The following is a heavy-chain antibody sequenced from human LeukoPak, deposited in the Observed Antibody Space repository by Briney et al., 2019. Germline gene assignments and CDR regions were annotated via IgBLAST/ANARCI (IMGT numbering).Heavy chain of an antibody. CDR2: INPNSGGT. V-gene: IGHV1-2*02. Sequence: ASVKASCKASGYTFTGYYMHWVRQAPGQGLEWMGWINPNSGGTIYAQNFQGRVTMTRDTSISTAYMELSRLTSDDTAVYYCARGPMATTPRTYNWFDPWGQGTLVTVSS. J-gene: IGHJ5*02. CDR1: GYTFTGYY. D-gene: IGHD5-24*01. CDR3: ARGPMATTPRTYNWFDP.